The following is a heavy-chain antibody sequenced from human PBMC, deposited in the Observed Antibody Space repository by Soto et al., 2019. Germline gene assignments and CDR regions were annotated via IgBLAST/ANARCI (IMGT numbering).Heavy chain of an antibody. CDR3: ATDLGTIKSLFEY. CDR1: ACIFNIFN. CDR2: ISVSCDNI. Sequence: PWLSXRLSGLAAACIFNIFNISLIRRAPGRGLELVASISVSCDNIYYGDSVQGRFTISRDNSKRSVFLDLSSLRVEDTAVYYCATDLGTIKSLFEYWGQRTLV. V-gene: IGHV3-21*01. D-gene: IGHD2-2*01. J-gene: IGHJ4*02.